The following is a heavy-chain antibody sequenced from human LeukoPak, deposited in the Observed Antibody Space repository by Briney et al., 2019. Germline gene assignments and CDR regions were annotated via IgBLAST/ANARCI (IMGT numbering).Heavy chain of an antibody. Sequence: SETLSLTCTVSGGSISSSSYYWGWIRQPPGKGLEWIGSIYYSGSTYYNPSLKSRVTISVDTSKNQFSLKLSSVTAADTAVYYCARDGMRWLQLDDAFDIWGQGTMVTVSS. CDR3: ARDGMRWLQLDDAFDI. J-gene: IGHJ3*02. D-gene: IGHD5-24*01. V-gene: IGHV4-39*07. CDR2: IYYSGST. CDR1: GGSISSSSYY.